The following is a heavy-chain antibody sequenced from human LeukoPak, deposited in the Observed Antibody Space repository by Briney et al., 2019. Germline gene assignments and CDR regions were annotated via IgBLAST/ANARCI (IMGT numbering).Heavy chain of an antibody. V-gene: IGHV3-23*01. CDR2: IGGGDT. CDR1: GIPFNIFA. J-gene: IGHJ4*02. D-gene: IGHD3-22*01. CDR3: ATYYDSSGYYLGEDY. Sequence: GGSLRLSCTTSGIPFNIFAMSWVRQAPGKGLEWVSTIGGGDTYYSDSVEGRFTISRDDSKNTVYLQMNSLRAEDTAVYYCATYYDSSGYYLGEDYWGQGTLVTVSS.